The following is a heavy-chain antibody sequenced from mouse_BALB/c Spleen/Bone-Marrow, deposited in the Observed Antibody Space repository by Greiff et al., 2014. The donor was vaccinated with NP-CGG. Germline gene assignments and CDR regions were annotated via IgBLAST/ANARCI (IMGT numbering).Heavy chain of an antibody. J-gene: IGHJ4*01. V-gene: IGHV5-17*02. D-gene: IGHD2-4*01. Sequence: EVKVVESGGGLVQPGGSRKLSCAASGFTFSSFGMHWVRQAPEKGLEWVAYISSGSSTIYYADTVKGRFTISRDNPKNTLFLQVTSLRSEDTAMYYCTRKGALITHYYAMDYWGQGTSVTVSS. CDR3: TRKGALITHYYAMDY. CDR1: GFTFSSFG. CDR2: ISSGSSTI.